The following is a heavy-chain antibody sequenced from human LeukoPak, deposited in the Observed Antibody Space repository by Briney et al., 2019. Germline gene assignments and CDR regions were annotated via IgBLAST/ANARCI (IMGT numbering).Heavy chain of an antibody. CDR2: ISGSGVSI. V-gene: IGHV3-23*01. CDR1: GFTFSSYA. J-gene: IGHJ4*01. CDR3: EKDISRSGCFDN. Sequence: GGSLRLSCAASGFTFSSYAMSWVRQAPGKGLEWVSAISGSGVSIGYADSVKGRFTISRDNSKNSLYLQMNSLRAEDTALSYCEKDISRSGCFDNWGQGTLVTVSS. D-gene: IGHD3-3*01.